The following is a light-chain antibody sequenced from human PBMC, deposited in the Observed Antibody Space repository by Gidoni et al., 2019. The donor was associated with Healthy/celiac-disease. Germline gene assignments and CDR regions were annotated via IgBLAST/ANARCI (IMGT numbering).Light chain of an antibody. Sequence: EIVMTQSPATLSVSPGARATLSCRASQSVSSNLAWYQQKPGQAPRLLIYGASTRATGIPARFSGSGSGTEFTLTISSLQSEDFAVYYCQQYNNWPQTFGQ. V-gene: IGKV3-15*01. CDR2: GAS. J-gene: IGKJ1*01. CDR3: QQYNNWPQT. CDR1: QSVSSN.